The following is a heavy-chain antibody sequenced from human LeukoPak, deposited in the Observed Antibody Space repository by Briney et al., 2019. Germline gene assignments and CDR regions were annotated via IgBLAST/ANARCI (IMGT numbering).Heavy chain of an antibody. CDR2: FSYSGST. Sequence: PSETLSLTCTVFGGSISSSPYYWDWIRQPPGKGLEWIGSFSYSGSTYYSPSLKSRVTISVDTSKNQFSLRLSSVTAADTAMFYCARRNFPLYFDYRGQGTLVTVSS. V-gene: IGHV4-39*01. CDR1: GGSISSSPYY. CDR3: ARRNFPLYFDY. D-gene: IGHD2/OR15-2a*01. J-gene: IGHJ4*02.